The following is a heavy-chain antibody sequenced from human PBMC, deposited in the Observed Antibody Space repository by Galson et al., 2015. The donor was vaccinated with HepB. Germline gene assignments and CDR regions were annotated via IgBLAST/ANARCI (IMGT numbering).Heavy chain of an antibody. CDR3: ARGASSGRSALLDY. J-gene: IGHJ4*02. CDR1: GDSVSSNSAT. D-gene: IGHD1-26*01. CDR2: TYYTSKWDN. Sequence: CAISGDSVSSNSATWNRIRQSPSRGLEWLGRTYYTSKWDNDYEVSVKSRITINPDKSKNQFSLRLESVTPEDTAVYYCARGASSGRSALLDYWGQGILVTVSS. V-gene: IGHV6-1*01.